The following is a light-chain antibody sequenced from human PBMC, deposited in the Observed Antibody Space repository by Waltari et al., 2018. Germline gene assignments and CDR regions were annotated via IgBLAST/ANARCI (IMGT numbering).Light chain of an antibody. CDR2: GSS. J-gene: IGLJ3*02. CDR3: QTYDGRISAWV. CDR1: SSNIGANYD. Sequence: QSVLTQPPSVSGAPGQRVTISCSGGSSNIGANYDVQWYQQFPGTAPKLLIYGSSNRPSGVPARVSGSKSGTSASLDISGLQAEDEADYYCQTYDGRISAWVFGGGTKLTVL. V-gene: IGLV1-40*01.